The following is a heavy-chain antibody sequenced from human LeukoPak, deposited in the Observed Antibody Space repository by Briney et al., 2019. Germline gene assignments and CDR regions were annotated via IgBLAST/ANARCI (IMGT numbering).Heavy chain of an antibody. CDR1: GYTFTSYY. D-gene: IGHD3-10*01. J-gene: IGHJ4*02. V-gene: IGHV1-8*02. CDR2: MNPNSGNT. CDR3: ASGWFGEDTCFDY. Sequence: ASVKVSCKASGYTFTSYYMHWVRQATGQGLEWMGWMNPNSGNTGYAQKFQGRVTMTRNTSISTAYMELSSLRSEDTAVYYCASGWFGEDTCFDYWGQGTLVTVSS.